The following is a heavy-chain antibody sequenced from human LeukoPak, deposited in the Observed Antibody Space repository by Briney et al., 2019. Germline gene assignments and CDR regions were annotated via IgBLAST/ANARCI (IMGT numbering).Heavy chain of an antibody. CDR1: GGSISSSSYY. D-gene: IGHD3-22*01. CDR2: IYYSGST. V-gene: IGHV4-39*07. CDR3: ARAPSDYYYDSSGYYPIYYYYYMDV. J-gene: IGHJ6*03. Sequence: SETLSLTCTVSGGSISSSSYYWGWIRQPPGKGLEWIGSIYYSGSTYYNPSLKSRVTISVDTSKNQFSLKLSSVTAADTAVYYCARAPSDYYYDSSGYYPIYYYYYMDVWGKGTTVTISS.